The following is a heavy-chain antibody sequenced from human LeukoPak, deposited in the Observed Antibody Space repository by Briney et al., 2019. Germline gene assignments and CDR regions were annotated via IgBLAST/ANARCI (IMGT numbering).Heavy chain of an antibody. CDR1: GFTFSSYG. D-gene: IGHD2-2*01. V-gene: IGHV3-30*02. Sequence: PGGSLRLSCAASGFTFSSYGMHWVRQAPGKGLEWVAFIRYDGSNKYYADSVKGRFTISRDNSKNTLYLQMNSLRAEDTAVYYCAKDFAVVVPAVRGFDPWGQGTLVTVSS. CDR3: AKDFAVVVPAVRGFDP. CDR2: IRYDGSNK. J-gene: IGHJ5*02.